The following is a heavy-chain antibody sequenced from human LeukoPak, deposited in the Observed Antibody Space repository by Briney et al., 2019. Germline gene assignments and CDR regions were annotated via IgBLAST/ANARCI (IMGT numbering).Heavy chain of an antibody. D-gene: IGHD3-10*01. CDR1: GGSITSSRDY. Sequence: SEALSLTCSVSGGSITSSRDYWGWIRQPPGEGLEWIGSIYYSGSTYYNPSLKSRVSISVDTSKKQFSLSLTPVPAADTAVYYCARSIIMVPGVIGGMDVWGQGTTVTVSS. V-gene: IGHV4-39*07. J-gene: IGHJ6*02. CDR3: ARSIIMVPGVIGGMDV. CDR2: IYYSGST.